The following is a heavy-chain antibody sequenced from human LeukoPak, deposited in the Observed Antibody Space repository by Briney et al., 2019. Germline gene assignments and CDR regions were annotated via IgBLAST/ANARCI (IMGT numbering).Heavy chain of an antibody. CDR1: GYTFINFG. V-gene: IGHV1-18*01. J-gene: IGHJ6*03. CDR2: ISPYNGNT. D-gene: IGHD3-9*01. CDR3: ARDSKARHFDWLARNYYYFMDV. Sequence: ASVKVSCKASGYTFINFGINWVRQAPGQGLEWMGWISPYNGNTYSAQKFQRRVTMTTETSTNTAYMELRSLRCEDTAVYYCARDSKARHFDWLARNYYYFMDVWGKGTTVTISS.